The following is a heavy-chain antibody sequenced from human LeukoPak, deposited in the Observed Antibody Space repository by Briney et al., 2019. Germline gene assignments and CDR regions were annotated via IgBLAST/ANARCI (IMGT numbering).Heavy chain of an antibody. D-gene: IGHD6-13*01. CDR1: GFTFSTYA. CDR2: INHSGST. V-gene: IGHV4-34*08. Sequence: GSLRLSCAASGFTFSTYAMSWVRQAPGKGLEWIGEINHSGSTNYNPSLKSRVTISVDTSKNQFSLKLSSVTAADTAVYYCAISLGVGIAAAGSYDYWGQGTLVTVSS. J-gene: IGHJ4*02. CDR3: AISLGVGIAAAGSYDY.